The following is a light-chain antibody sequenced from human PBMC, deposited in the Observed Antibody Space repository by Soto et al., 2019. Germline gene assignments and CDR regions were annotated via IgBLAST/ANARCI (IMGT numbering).Light chain of an antibody. CDR3: TLYRNSNTV. CDR1: SSDVGSDNR. J-gene: IGLJ1*01. Sequence: LTQPPSVSGSPGQSVTISCTGTSSDVGSDNRVSWYQQPPGAAPRLMLYQVRNRPSGVPDRFSGSKSGYTASLTISGLQTDDEADYYCTLYRNSNTVFGTGTKVTVL. V-gene: IGLV2-18*01. CDR2: QVR.